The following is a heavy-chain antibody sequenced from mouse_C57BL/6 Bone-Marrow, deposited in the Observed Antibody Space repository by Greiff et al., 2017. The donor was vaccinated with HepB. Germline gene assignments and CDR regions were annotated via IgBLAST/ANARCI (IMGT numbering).Heavy chain of an antibody. V-gene: IGHV1-72*01. Sequence: GLEWIGRIDPNSGGTKYNEKFKSKATLTVDKPSSTAYMQLSSLTSEDSAVHYCARFTTVVSWYFDVWGTGTTVTVSS. CDR2: IDPNSGGT. D-gene: IGHD1-1*01. J-gene: IGHJ1*03. CDR3: ARFTTVVSWYFDV.